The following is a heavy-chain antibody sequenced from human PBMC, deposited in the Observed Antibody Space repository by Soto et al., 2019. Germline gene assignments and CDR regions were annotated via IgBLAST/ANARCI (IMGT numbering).Heavy chain of an antibody. CDR3: ARDSDTWYPRHTYQSNNYYDTDA. CDR1: GYTFSNYG. CDR2: ISAYNGKT. Sequence: AASVKVSFKASGYTFSNYGITWVRQAPGQGLEWMGWISAYNGKTKYAQKLQGRVTMTTDTSTSTAYMELRSLRSDDTAVYYCARDSDTWYPRHTYQSNNYYDTDAWRQGTTV. V-gene: IGHV1-18*01. D-gene: IGHD2-2*01. J-gene: IGHJ6*02.